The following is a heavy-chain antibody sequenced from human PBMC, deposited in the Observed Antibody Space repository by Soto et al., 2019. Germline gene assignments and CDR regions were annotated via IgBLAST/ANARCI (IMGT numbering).Heavy chain of an antibody. Sequence: QVHLVQSGAEVQNPGASVRISCQASGYAFTTSAIHWVRQAPGQSLEWMGWINPATGDTKYSQNVRGRVTFALDTSATTAYMDLRSLASHDTAVYYCARASGRSKLLPFYFDPWGQGTQVTVSS. V-gene: IGHV1-3*01. D-gene: IGHD1-26*01. CDR1: GYAFTTSA. CDR3: ARASGRSKLLPFYFDP. CDR2: INPATGDT. J-gene: IGHJ5*02.